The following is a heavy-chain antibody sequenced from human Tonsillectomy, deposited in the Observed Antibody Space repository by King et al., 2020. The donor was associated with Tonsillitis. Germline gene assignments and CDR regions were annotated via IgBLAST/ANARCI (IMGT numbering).Heavy chain of an antibody. J-gene: IGHJ4*02. Sequence: QLQESGPGLVKPSETLSLTCTVSGGSISSNNYYWAWIRQPPGKGLEWIGSIYHGGGTYYNPSLKSRVILSVDPSKNQFSLKLSSVTAADTAVYYCAGLHYYGSNGYSNYFDYWGQGTLVTVSS. CDR3: AGLHYYGSNGYSNYFDY. V-gene: IGHV4-39*01. CDR1: GGSISSNNYY. D-gene: IGHD3-22*01. CDR2: IYHGGGT.